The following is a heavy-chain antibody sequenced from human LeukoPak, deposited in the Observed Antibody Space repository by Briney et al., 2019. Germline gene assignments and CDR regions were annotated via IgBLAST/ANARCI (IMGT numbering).Heavy chain of an antibody. CDR3: AREVPGAYSSSWTAYYYYYMDV. CDR1: GYTFTSYD. Sequence: ASVNVSCKASGYTFTSYDINWVRQAPGQGLEWMGWMNPNSGNTGYAQKFQGRVTMTRNTSISTAYMELSSLRSEDTAVYYCAREVPGAYSSSWTAYYYYYMDVWGKGTTVTISS. V-gene: IGHV1-8*01. D-gene: IGHD6-13*01. CDR2: MNPNSGNT. J-gene: IGHJ6*03.